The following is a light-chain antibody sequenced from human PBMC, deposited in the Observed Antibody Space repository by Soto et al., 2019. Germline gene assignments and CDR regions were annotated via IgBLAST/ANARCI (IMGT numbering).Light chain of an antibody. V-gene: IGKV3D-20*02. Sequence: TVLTQSPGTLSLSPGERATLSCRASQNVSSNLIVWYQQHPGQAPRLLIYGASSRATGIPDRFSGSGSGTDFTLTISSLEPEDFALYYCQQRSNWPITFGQGTRLEIK. CDR3: QQRSNWPIT. J-gene: IGKJ5*01. CDR2: GAS. CDR1: QNVSSNL.